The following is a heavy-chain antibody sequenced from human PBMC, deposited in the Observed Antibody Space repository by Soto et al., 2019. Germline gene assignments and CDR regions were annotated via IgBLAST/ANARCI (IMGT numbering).Heavy chain of an antibody. J-gene: IGHJ5*02. CDR2: IYYSGST. CDR1: GGSISSSSYY. CDR3: ARSRKGASMTTETFDP. V-gene: IGHV4-39*01. D-gene: IGHD4-4*01. Sequence: SETLSLTCTVSGGSISSSSYYWGWIRQPPGKGLEWIGNIYYSGSTYYNPSLKSRVTISVDTSKNQFSLKLSSVTAADTAVYYCARSRKGASMTTETFDPWGQGTLVTVSS.